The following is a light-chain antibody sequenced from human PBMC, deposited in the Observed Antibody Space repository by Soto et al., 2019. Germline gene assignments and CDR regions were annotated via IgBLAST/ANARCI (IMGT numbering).Light chain of an antibody. J-gene: IGKJ3*01. Sequence: DIQVTQSPSTLSASVGDRVTITCRASQSISTWLAWYQQKPGKVPKLLIYSASNLQSGVPSRFSGSGSGTDFTLTISSLQPEDFATYYCQQYYRYPPAFGPGTKVDI. CDR2: SAS. V-gene: IGKV1-5*01. CDR3: QQYYRYPPA. CDR1: QSISTW.